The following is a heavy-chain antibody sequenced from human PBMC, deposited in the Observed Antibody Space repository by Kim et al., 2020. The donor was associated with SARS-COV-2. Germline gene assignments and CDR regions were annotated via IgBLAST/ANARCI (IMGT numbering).Heavy chain of an antibody. V-gene: IGHV4-31*02. CDR3: ARDTYYYDSSAMRGLDI. J-gene: IGHJ3*02. D-gene: IGHD3-22*01. Sequence: LKRRVTKSVDTSENQFSLKLSSVTAADTAVYYCARDTYYYDSSAMRGLDIWGQGTMVTVSS.